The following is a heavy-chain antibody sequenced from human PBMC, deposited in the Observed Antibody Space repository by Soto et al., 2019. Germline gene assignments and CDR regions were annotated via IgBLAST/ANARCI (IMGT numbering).Heavy chain of an antibody. CDR2: IYNNGRT. J-gene: IGHJ4*01. CDR3: ARVDGSGTFSFQDY. D-gene: IGHD3-10*01. V-gene: IGHV4-61*01. CDR1: GDSVTRENYF. Sequence: PSETLSLTCTVSGDSVTRENYFWSWIRQPPGKALEWIGYIYNNGRTTYNPSLGSRLTMFLDTAKNQLSLKLSSVTPADTAVYYCARVDGSGTFSFQDYWGHGTLVTVSS.